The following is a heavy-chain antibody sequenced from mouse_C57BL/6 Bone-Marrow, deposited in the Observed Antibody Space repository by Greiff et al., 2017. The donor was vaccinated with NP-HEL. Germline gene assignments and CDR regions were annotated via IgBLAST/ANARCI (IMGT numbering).Heavy chain of an antibody. CDR3: ARRENYYYAMDY. V-gene: IGHV1-82*01. CDR1: GYAFSSSW. CDR2: IYPGDGDT. J-gene: IGHJ4*01. Sequence: ESGPELVKPGASVKISCKASGYAFSSSWMNWVKQRPGKGLEWIGRIYPGDGDTNYNGKFKGKATLTADKSSSTAYMQLSSLTSEDSAVYFCARRENYYYAMDYWGQGTSVTVSS.